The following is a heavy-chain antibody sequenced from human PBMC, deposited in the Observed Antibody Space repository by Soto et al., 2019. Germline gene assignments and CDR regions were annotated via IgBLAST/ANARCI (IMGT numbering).Heavy chain of an antibody. Sequence: SETLSLTCTVSGGSISSYFWSWIRQPPGRGLEWIGHIHYSGSTNYNPSLKSRVTISVDTSKNQVSLKLSSVTAADTAVYYCARVPWQWLGGYAFDIWGQGTMVTVSS. CDR1: GGSISSYF. D-gene: IGHD6-19*01. CDR2: IHYSGST. CDR3: ARVPWQWLGGYAFDI. J-gene: IGHJ3*02. V-gene: IGHV4-59*01.